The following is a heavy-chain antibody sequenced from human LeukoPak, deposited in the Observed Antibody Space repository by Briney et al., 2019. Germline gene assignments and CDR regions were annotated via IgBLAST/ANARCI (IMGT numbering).Heavy chain of an antibody. Sequence: GGSLRLFCAASGFTFNNYWMHWVRQVPGKGLVWVSRIVGDGSTTAYADSVKGRFTISRDNAKNTLYLQMNSLRVQHTGVYYCAREGYKYGYAVRHDYWGQGILVTVS. CDR1: GFTFNNYW. D-gene: IGHD5-18*01. V-gene: IGHV3-74*01. CDR3: AREGYKYGYAVRHDY. J-gene: IGHJ4*02. CDR2: IVGDGSTT.